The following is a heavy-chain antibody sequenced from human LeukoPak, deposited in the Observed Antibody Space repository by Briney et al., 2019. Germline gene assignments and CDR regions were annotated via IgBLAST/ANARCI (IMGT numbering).Heavy chain of an antibody. CDR2: IRSKPNNYAT. V-gene: IGHV3-73*01. J-gene: IGHJ4*02. D-gene: IGHD6-13*01. CDR1: GSTFSVSA. Sequence: GGSLRLSCAASGSTFSVSAIHWVRQASEKGLEWVGRIRSKPNNYATTYVASVKGRFTISRDDSKNMAYLQMNSLETEDTAVYYCASSSAWSFDYWGQGTLVTVSS. CDR3: ASSSAWSFDY.